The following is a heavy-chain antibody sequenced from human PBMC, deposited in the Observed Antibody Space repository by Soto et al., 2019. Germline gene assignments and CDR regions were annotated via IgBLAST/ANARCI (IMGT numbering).Heavy chain of an antibody. V-gene: IGHV1-69*12. CDR2: IIPIFGTA. Sequence: QVQLVQSGAEVKKPGSSVKVSCKASGGTFSSYAISWVRQAPGQGLEWMGGIIPIFGTANYAQKFQGRVTITADEYTSTAYMALSSLRSEDTAVYYCARGKATYYDSSGYYLRDNWFDPWGQGTLVTVSS. D-gene: IGHD3-22*01. CDR1: GGTFSSYA. CDR3: ARGKATYYDSSGYYLRDNWFDP. J-gene: IGHJ5*02.